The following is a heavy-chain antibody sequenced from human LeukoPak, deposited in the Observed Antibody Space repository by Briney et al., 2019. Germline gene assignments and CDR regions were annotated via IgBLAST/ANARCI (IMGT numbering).Heavy chain of an antibody. CDR1: GFTFSSYA. CDR3: AKDRGGSWYYFDY. CDR2: ISGSGGST. D-gene: IGHD6-13*01. V-gene: IGHV3-23*01. J-gene: IGHJ4*02. Sequence: PGGSLRLSCAASGFTFSSYAMSWVRQAPGKGLEWVSAISGSGGSTYYADSVKGRFTISRDNSKNTLYLQMNSLRAEDAAVYYCAKDRGGSWYYFDYWGQGTLVTVSS.